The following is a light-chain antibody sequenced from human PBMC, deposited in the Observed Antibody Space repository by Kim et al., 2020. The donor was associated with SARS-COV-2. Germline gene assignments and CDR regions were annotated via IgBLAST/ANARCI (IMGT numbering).Light chain of an antibody. Sequence: DIVMTQSPATLSVSPGDTASLSCRASQTVITNLAWYQQKAGQAPRLLIYGASTRATGVPPRFSGSGSQTEFTLTISGVESEDCAVYYCHHYHKWPPHSFGQGTKLEIK. J-gene: IGKJ2*03. CDR2: GAS. CDR1: QTVITN. CDR3: HHYHKWPPHS. V-gene: IGKV3-15*01.